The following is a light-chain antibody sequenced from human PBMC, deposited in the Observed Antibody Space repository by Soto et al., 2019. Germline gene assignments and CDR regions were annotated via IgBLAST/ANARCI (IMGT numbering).Light chain of an antibody. CDR3: QQYNDWPLT. CDR1: QSISSN. V-gene: IGKV3D-15*01. CDR2: GAS. Sequence: EIVMTQSPATLSVSPGDRVILSCGASQSISSNLAWYQQKPGQAPRLLIYGASTRATGIPAKFSGGGSGTQFTLTINSLQSEDFAVYYCQQYNDWPLTFGGGAKVEIK. J-gene: IGKJ4*01.